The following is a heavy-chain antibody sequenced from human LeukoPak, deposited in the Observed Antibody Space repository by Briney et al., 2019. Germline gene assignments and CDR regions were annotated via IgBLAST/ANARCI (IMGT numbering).Heavy chain of an antibody. Sequence: GGSLRLSCAASGFTVSSNYMSWVRQAPGKGLEWVSVIYSGGSTYYADSVKGRFTISIDNSKNTLYLQMNSLRAEDTAVYYCARADFWSGYFDYWGQGTLVTVSS. CDR2: IYSGGST. CDR3: ARADFWSGYFDY. CDR1: GFTVSSNY. D-gene: IGHD3-3*01. J-gene: IGHJ4*02. V-gene: IGHV3-53*01.